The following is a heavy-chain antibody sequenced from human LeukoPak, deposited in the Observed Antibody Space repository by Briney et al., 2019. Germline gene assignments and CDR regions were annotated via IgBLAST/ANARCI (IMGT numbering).Heavy chain of an antibody. CDR3: ARESGALRGYSFGL. CDR2: TTSDESNK. CDR1: GFIFSSYA. V-gene: IGHV3-30-3*01. J-gene: IGHJ4*02. Sequence: GRSLRLSCAASGFIFSSYAMHWVRQAAGKGLEWVAITTSDESNKHYADSVKGRFTISRDNSKNTLYLQMNSLRAEDTAVYYCARESGALRGYSFGLWGQGTLVTVSS. D-gene: IGHD5-18*01.